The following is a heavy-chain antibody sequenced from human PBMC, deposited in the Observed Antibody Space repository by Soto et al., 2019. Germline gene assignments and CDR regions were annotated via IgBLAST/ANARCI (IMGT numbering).Heavy chain of an antibody. Sequence: SVKVSCKASGGTFSSYTISWVRQAPGQGLEWMGRIIPILGIANYAQKFQGRVTITADKSTSTAYMELSSLRSEDTAVYYCAAGDSSSWSDFTIDYWGQGTLVTVSS. V-gene: IGHV1-69*02. D-gene: IGHD6-13*01. J-gene: IGHJ4*02. CDR2: IIPILGIA. CDR1: GGTFSSYT. CDR3: AAGDSSSWSDFTIDY.